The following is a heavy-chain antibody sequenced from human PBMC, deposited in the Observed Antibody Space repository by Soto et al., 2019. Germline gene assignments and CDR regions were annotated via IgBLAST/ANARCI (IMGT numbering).Heavy chain of an antibody. Sequence: GGSLRLSCAASRFFFGGYAFHWVRQAPGKGLKWVAGITSRGTDIAYADSVKGRFIISRDNAMNVLHLHMNSLRPEDTAVCYCAKAMTSTRVGGRPEYWGQGTQVTVSS. J-gene: IGHJ4*02. CDR1: RFFFGGYA. CDR3: AKAMTSTRVGGRPEY. D-gene: IGHD2-21*02. V-gene: IGHV3-9*01. CDR2: ITSRGTDI.